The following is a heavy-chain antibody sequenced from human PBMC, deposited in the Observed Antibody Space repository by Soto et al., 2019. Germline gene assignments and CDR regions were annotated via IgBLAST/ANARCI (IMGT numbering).Heavy chain of an antibody. Sequence: SETLSLTCTVSGDSLSGYYWTWFRQPPGKGLEWVGYIYYTGSTKYNPSLKSRVTVSLDTSKNQFSLILNSLTAADTAVYYCARITRSPNSGYFDYWGQGALVNVSS. CDR3: ARITRSPNSGYFDY. CDR1: GDSLSGYY. J-gene: IGHJ4*02. D-gene: IGHD7-27*01. CDR2: IYYTGST. V-gene: IGHV4-59*01.